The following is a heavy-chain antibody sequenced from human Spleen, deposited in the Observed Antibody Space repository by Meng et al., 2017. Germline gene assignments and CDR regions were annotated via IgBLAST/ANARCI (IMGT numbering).Heavy chain of an antibody. J-gene: IGHJ4*02. V-gene: IGHV4-34*01. CDR2: INHSGST. Sequence: QGPLQQWGAVLLKPSGALSVASVVSGGSFSDYYWSWIRQPPGRGLEWIGEINHSGSTNYNPSLESRASISVDTSQNNLSLKLSSVTAADSAVYYCARGPTTMAHDFDYWGQGTLVTVSS. CDR3: ARGPTTMAHDFDY. D-gene: IGHD4-11*01. CDR1: GGSFSDYY.